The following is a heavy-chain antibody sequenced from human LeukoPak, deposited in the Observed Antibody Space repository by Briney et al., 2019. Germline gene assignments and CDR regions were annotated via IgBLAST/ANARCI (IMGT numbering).Heavy chain of an antibody. J-gene: IGHJ4*02. Sequence: ASVKVSCKASGYTFTSYGISWVRQAPGQGLEWMGWISAYNGNTNYARKLQGRVTMTTDTSTSTAYMELRSLRSDDTAVYYCARSYYDFWSGHRLPLDYWGQGTLVTVSS. CDR1: GYTFTSYG. V-gene: IGHV1-18*01. CDR3: ARSYYDFWSGHRLPLDY. D-gene: IGHD3-3*01. CDR2: ISAYNGNT.